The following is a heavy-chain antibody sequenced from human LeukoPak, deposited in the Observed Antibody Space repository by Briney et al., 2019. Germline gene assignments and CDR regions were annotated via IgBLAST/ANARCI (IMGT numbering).Heavy chain of an antibody. CDR1: GYTFTSYD. J-gene: IGHJ4*02. Sequence: ASVKVSCKASGYTFTSYDINWVRQATGQGLEWMGWMNPKSGNTGYAQKFQGRVTITRNTSISTAYMEPSSLRSEDTAVYYCARAQLTIFGVAWPNYFDYWGQGTLVTVSS. V-gene: IGHV1-8*03. CDR2: MNPKSGNT. D-gene: IGHD3-3*01. CDR3: ARAQLTIFGVAWPNYFDY.